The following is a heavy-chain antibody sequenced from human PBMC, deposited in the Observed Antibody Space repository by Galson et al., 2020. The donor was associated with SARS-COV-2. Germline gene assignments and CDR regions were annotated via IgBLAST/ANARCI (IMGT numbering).Heavy chain of an antibody. CDR3: ARDEGTHYDFWSGVYNNWFDP. Sequence: GGSLRLSCGASGFTFSTYSMNWVRQAPGKGLEWVSYISSTSSIYYADSVRGRFTISRDNAKNSLYLQMNSLRAEDTAMYYCARDEGTHYDFWSGVYNNWFDPWGQGTLVTVSS. D-gene: IGHD3-3*01. V-gene: IGHV3-48*01. CDR1: GFTFSTYS. CDR2: ISSTSSI. J-gene: IGHJ5*02.